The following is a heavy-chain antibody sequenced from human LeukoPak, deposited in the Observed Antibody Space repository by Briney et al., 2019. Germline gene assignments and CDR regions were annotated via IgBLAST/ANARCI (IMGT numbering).Heavy chain of an antibody. J-gene: IGHJ3*02. Sequence: GGSLRLSCAASGFPFSSYSMNWVRQAPGKGLEWVSSISSSSNYISYADSVKGRFTISRDNAKNSLYLQMNSLRAEETTVYYCARSTVTDPDRVGFDIWGQGTMVTVSS. CDR3: ARSTVTDPDRVGFDI. D-gene: IGHD4-17*01. V-gene: IGHV3-21*01. CDR2: ISSSSNYI. CDR1: GFPFSSYS.